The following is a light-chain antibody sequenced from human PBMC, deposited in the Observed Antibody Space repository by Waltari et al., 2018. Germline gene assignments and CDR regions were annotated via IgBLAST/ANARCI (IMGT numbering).Light chain of an antibody. CDR1: QSVGSIR. V-gene: IGKV3-20*01. CDR3: QQHGTLPAT. Sequence: EIVLTQSPGPASSSPGDRVPLPRRASQSVGSIRLAWHQRKPGQAPRLVIYRASRRATGIPDRFSGSGSGTDFSLTISRLEPEDFAVYYCQQHGTLPATFGQGTKVEIK. CDR2: RAS. J-gene: IGKJ1*01.